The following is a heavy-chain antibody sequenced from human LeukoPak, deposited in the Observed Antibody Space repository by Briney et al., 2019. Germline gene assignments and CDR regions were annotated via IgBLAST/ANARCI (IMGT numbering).Heavy chain of an antibody. CDR3: ARSGGAAGTYYMDV. J-gene: IGHJ6*03. CDR1: GGSISSYY. D-gene: IGHD6-13*01. CDR2: IYTSGST. V-gene: IGHV4-4*07. Sequence: SETLSLTCTVSGGSISSYYWSWIRQPAGKGLEWIGRIYTSGSTNYNPSLKSRVTMSVDTSKNQFSLKLSSVTAADTAVYYCARSGGAAGTYYMDVWGKGTTVTVSS.